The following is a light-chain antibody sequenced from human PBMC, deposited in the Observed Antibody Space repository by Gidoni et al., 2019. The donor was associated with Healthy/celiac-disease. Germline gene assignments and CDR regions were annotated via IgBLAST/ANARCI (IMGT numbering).Light chain of an antibody. V-gene: IGLV3-21*02. J-gene: IGLJ2*01. CDR1: NIGSKS. CDR3: QVWDSSSDHVV. CDR2: EDS. Sequence: SYVLTQPPSVSVAPGQTARITCGGNNIGSKSEHWYQQKPGQAPVLVVYEDSDRPSGIPERFSGSNSGNTATLTISRVEAGDEADYYRQVWDSSSDHVVFGGGTKLTVL.